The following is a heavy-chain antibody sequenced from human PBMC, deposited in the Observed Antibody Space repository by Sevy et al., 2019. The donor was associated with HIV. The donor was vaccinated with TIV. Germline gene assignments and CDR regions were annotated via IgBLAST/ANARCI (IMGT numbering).Heavy chain of an antibody. J-gene: IGHJ3*02. Sequence: GGSLRLSCAASGFTFNNDAMNWVRQAPGKGLDWVSTIFRSGDNTYYADSLKGRFTISRDNSNNTVSLQMNSLRSEDAALYYCAGARYASSDSFDAFDIWGQGTVVTVSS. V-gene: IGHV3-23*01. CDR2: IFRSGDNT. CDR3: AGARYASSDSFDAFDI. CDR1: GFTFNNDA. D-gene: IGHD3-22*01.